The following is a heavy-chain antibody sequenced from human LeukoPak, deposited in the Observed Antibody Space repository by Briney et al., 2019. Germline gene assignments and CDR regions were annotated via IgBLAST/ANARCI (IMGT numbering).Heavy chain of an antibody. CDR1: GFTFSTYW. D-gene: IGHD3-22*01. J-gene: IGHJ3*02. CDR3: ARDRDYYDSSGLPPSGAFDI. V-gene: IGHV3-7*01. CDR2: IKQDGSER. Sequence: GGSLRLSCATSGFTFSTYWMSWVRQAPGKGLEWVANIKQDGSERNYVDSVKGRFTISRDNAKNSLYLQMNSLRAEDTAVYYCARDRDYYDSSGLPPSGAFDIWGQGTMVTVSS.